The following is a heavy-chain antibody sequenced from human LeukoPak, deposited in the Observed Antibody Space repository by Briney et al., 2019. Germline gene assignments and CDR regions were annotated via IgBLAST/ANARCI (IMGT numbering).Heavy chain of an antibody. J-gene: IGHJ4*02. CDR2: INPSGGST. V-gene: IGHV1-46*01. CDR3: ARGAHYDILTGYSPGYVY. CDR1: GYTFTSYY. Sequence: ASVKVSCKASGYTFTSYYMHWVRQAPGQGLEWMGIINPSGGSTSYAQKFQGRVTMTRDTSTSTVYMELSSLRSEDTAVYYCARGAHYDILTGYSPGYVYWGQGTLVTVSS. D-gene: IGHD3-9*01.